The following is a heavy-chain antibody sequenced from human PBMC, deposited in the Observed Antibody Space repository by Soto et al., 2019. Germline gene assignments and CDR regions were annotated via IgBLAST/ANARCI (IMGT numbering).Heavy chain of an antibody. D-gene: IGHD3-10*01. V-gene: IGHV2-26*01. CDR1: GFSLSNARMG. CDR2: IFSNDEK. CDR3: ARISPTLWFGERSFWFEP. J-gene: IGHJ5*02. Sequence: GSGPTLVNPTETLTLTCTVSGFSLSNARMGVSWIRQPPGKALEWLAHIFSNDEKSYSTSLKSRLTISKDTSKSQVVLTMTNMDPVDTATYYCARISPTLWFGERSFWFEPWGQGTLVTVSS.